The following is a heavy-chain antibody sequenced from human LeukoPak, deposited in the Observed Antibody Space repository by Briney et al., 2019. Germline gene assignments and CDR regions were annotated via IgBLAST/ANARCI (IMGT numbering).Heavy chain of an antibody. D-gene: IGHD3-10*01. CDR1: GYTFTSYD. Sequence: ASVEVSCXASGYTFTSYDINWVRQATGQGLEWMGWVNPNSGNTGYAQKFQGRVTMTRNTSISTAYMELSSLRSEDTAVYYCARGSRRISVEGDYWGQGTLVTVSS. CDR2: VNPNSGNT. J-gene: IGHJ4*02. V-gene: IGHV1-8*01. CDR3: ARGSRRISVEGDY.